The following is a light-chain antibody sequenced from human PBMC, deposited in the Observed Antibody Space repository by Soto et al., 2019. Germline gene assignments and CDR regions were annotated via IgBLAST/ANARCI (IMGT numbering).Light chain of an antibody. CDR2: GAS. CDR1: QSVSNNY. J-gene: IGKJ1*01. CDR3: QQYGSAPWT. Sequence: EIVLTQSPGTLSLSPGERATLSCRASQSVSNNYLAWYQQKPGQAPRLLIYGASNRATGIPDRFSGSGSGTDFTLTISRMEPEDFAVYYCQQYGSAPWTFGQGTKVDIK. V-gene: IGKV3-20*01.